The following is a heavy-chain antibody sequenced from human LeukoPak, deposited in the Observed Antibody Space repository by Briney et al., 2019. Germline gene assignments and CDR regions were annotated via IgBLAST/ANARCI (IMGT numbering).Heavy chain of an antibody. V-gene: IGHV3-11*03. Sequence: PGGSLRLSCAASGFTFSDYYMGWIRQAPGKGLEWVSYISGSSSYTNYADSVKGRFTISRDNAENSLYLQMNSLRAEDTAVYYCANGGGVVDYWGQGTLVTVSS. J-gene: IGHJ4*02. D-gene: IGHD1-26*01. CDR1: GFTFSDYY. CDR2: ISGSSSYT. CDR3: ANGGGVVDY.